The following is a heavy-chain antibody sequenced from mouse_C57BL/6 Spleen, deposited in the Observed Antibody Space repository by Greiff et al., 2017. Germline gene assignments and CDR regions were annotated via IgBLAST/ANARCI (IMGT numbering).Heavy chain of an antibody. CDR2: ISSGGDYI. Sequence: EVQVVESGEGLVKPGGSLKLSCAASGFTFSSYAMSWVRQTPEKRLAWVAYISSGGDYIYYADTVKGRFTISRDNARNTLYLQMSSLKSEDTAMYYCTRIYYYGSSYFDYWGQGTTLTVSS. D-gene: IGHD1-1*01. V-gene: IGHV5-9-1*02. J-gene: IGHJ2*01. CDR3: TRIYYYGSSYFDY. CDR1: GFTFSSYA.